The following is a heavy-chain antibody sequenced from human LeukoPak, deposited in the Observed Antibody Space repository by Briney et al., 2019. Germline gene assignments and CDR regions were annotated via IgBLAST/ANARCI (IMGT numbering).Heavy chain of an antibody. CDR3: AKLLWAEYSSSSALDY. J-gene: IGHJ4*02. CDR1: GFTFSSYA. Sequence: PGGSLRLSCAASGFTFSSYAMSWVRQAPGKGLEWVSAISGSGGSTYYADSVKGRFTISRDNSKNTLYLQMKSLRAEDTAVYYCAKLLWAEYSSSSALDYWGQGTLVTVSS. V-gene: IGHV3-23*01. D-gene: IGHD6-6*01. CDR2: ISGSGGST.